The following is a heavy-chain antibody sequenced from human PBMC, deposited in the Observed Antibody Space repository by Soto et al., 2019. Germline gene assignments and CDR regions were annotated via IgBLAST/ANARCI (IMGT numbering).Heavy chain of an antibody. CDR1: GFTFRSHG. D-gene: IGHD3-3*01. Sequence: QMQLVESGGGVVQPGTSLRLSCAASGFTFRSHGMHWVRQVPGKGLEWVAAISNDGRSKYYADSVKGRFSISRDNSENTMYLQMNSLRVEDTAMYYCAKQYEFGGLEDYWGQGTLVTVSS. CDR2: ISNDGRSK. CDR3: AKQYEFGGLEDY. V-gene: IGHV3-30*18. J-gene: IGHJ4*02.